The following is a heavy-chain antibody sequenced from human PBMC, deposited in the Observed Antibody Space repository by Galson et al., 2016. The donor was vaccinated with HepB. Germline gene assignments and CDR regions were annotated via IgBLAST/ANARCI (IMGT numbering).Heavy chain of an antibody. CDR2: ISSSVSTI. J-gene: IGHJ4*02. CDR1: GFTFSSFG. V-gene: IGHV3-48*03. Sequence: SLRLSCAASGFTFSSFGMNWVRQAPGKGLEWVSYISSSVSTIYYADSVKGRFTISRDDAKSSLFLQMNSLRAEDTGVYYCARGRARSTYYYDNSGYDSWGQGTLVIVSS. D-gene: IGHD3-22*01. CDR3: ARGRARSTYYYDNSGYDS.